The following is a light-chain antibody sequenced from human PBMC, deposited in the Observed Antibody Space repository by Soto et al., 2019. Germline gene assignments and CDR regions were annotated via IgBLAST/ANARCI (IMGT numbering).Light chain of an antibody. CDR1: QSISTS. CDR3: QQYGSYSRT. J-gene: IGKJ1*01. V-gene: IGKV1-5*03. Sequence: DVQMTQSPSTLSAFVGDRVTITCRASQSISTSLALYQQKPGKAPKLLIYLASNLESGVPARFSGSGSATDFTLSISSLQPDDFATYYCQQYGSYSRTFGQGTKVDIK. CDR2: LAS.